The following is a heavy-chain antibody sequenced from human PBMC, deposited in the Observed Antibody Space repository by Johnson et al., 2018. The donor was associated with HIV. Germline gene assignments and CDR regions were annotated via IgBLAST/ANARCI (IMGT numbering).Heavy chain of an antibody. D-gene: IGHD3-10*01. V-gene: IGHV3-33*03. Sequence: QMLLVESGGGVVQPGRSLRLSCAASGFTFSSYGMHWVRQAPGKGLEWVAVIWYDGTKKFYADSVKGRFTISRDNAKNSLYLQMNSLRAEDTAVYYCAKDRGLSAFDIWGQGTMVTVSS. CDR2: IWYDGTKK. CDR3: AKDRGLSAFDI. CDR1: GFTFSSYG. J-gene: IGHJ3*02.